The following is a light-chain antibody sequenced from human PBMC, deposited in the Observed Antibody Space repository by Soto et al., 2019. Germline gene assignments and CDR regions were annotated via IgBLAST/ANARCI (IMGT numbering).Light chain of an antibody. Sequence: EIVMTQSPATLSVSPGETTRLSCRASQSINSDVAWYQQEVGQTPRLLIYGASTRATDFPARFSGSGSGTEFTLTISSLQSEDFGVYYCQQYYHWPPYTFGQGTRLEI. V-gene: IGKV3-15*01. CDR3: QQYYHWPPYT. J-gene: IGKJ5*01. CDR2: GAS. CDR1: QSINSD.